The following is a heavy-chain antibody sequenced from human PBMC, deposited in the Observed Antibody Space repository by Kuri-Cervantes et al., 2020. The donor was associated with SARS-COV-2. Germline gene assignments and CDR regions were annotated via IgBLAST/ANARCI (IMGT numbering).Heavy chain of an antibody. J-gene: IGHJ4*02. CDR3: ASDGSSAGYYYDSSCPDY. D-gene: IGHD3-22*01. Sequence: ESLKISCAASGFTFRSLPMSWVRQAPGKGLEWVSAISGCGGNTYYADSVKGRFTISRNNSKNTLYLQMNSLRAEDTAEYYCASDGSSAGYYYDSSCPDYWGQGTLVTVSS. V-gene: IGHV3-23*01. CDR1: GFTFRSLP. CDR2: ISGCGGNT.